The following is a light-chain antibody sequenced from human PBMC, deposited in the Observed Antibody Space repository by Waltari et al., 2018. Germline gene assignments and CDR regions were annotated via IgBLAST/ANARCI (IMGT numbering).Light chain of an antibody. CDR2: DAS. CDR1: QGVSSY. V-gene: IGKV3-11*01. J-gene: IGKJ4*01. Sequence: EIVLTQSPATLSLSPGERATLSFRASQGVSSYLAWYQQKPGQAPRLLIYDASNRATGIPARFSGSGSGTDFTLTISSLEPEDFAVYYCQQRSNWPLTFGGGTKVEIK. CDR3: QQRSNWPLT.